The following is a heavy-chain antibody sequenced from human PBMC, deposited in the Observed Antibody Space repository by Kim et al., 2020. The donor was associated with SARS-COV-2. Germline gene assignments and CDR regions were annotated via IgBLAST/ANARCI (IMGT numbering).Heavy chain of an antibody. CDR2: MNPNSGNT. D-gene: IGHD3-3*01. CDR3: ARGRDYDFWSGYLNYYGMDV. CDR1: GYTFTSYD. Sequence: ASVKVSCKASGYTFTSYDINWVRQATGQGLEWMGWMNPNSGNTGYAQKFQGRVTMTRNTSISTAYMELSSLRSEDTAVYYCARGRDYDFWSGYLNYYGMDVWGQGTTVTVSS. J-gene: IGHJ6*02. V-gene: IGHV1-8*01.